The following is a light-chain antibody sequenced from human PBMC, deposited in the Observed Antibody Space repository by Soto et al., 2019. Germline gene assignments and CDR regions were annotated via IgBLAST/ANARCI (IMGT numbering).Light chain of an antibody. V-gene: IGKV1-5*03. CDR3: QHYKRDSEA. CDR1: QTVXSW. CDR2: EAS. Sequence: IRVTQSPSTLSGSVGDRVTITCRASQTVXSWFAWYEQKPGKAPKVLXSEASTLTRGCPSRFSGSGSATEFTPTISSLHPYDSVNYYLQHYKRDSEAFGQGTKVDIK. J-gene: IGKJ1*01.